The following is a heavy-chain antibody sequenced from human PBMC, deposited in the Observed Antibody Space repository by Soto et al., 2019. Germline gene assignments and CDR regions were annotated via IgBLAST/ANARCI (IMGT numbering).Heavy chain of an antibody. CDR1: GGSSGNYY. D-gene: IGHD2-21*02. CDR2: IYYSGST. Sequence: PSQILSVTCTVAGGSSGNYYWSWIRQPPGKGLEWIGYIYYSGSTSYNPSLKSRVTISLDTSKTQFSLKLSSVTSADTAVYYCARLGVCGDDFYSFDYWGQGTLVTVSS. CDR3: ARLGVCGDDFYSFDY. J-gene: IGHJ4*02. V-gene: IGHV4-59*01.